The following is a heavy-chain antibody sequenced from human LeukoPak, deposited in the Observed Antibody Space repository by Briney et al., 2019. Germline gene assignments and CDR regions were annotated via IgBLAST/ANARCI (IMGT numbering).Heavy chain of an antibody. V-gene: IGHV4-39*01. CDR3: ATQGNYFRISDY. Sequence: SETLSLTCTASGGSIRSSSYYWGWIRQPPGKGLEWIGVIYYSGRTYYNPSLKSRVTISVDTSNNQFSLKLTSVTAADTAVYYCATQGNYFRISDYWGQGTLVTVSS. J-gene: IGHJ4*02. D-gene: IGHD4-11*01. CDR2: IYYSGRT. CDR1: GGSIRSSSYY.